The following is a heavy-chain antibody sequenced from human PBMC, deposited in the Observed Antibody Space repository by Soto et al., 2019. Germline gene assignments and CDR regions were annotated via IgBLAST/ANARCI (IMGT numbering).Heavy chain of an antibody. CDR3: ARGSGPTPITMVRGVKMDV. V-gene: IGHV1-69*02. Sequence: GASVKVSCKASGGTFSSYTISWVRQAPGQGLEWMGRIIPILGIANYAQKFQGRVTITADKSTSAAYMELSSLRSEDTAVYYCARGSGPTPITMVRGVKMDVWGKGTTVTVSS. CDR1: GGTFSSYT. CDR2: IIPILGIA. D-gene: IGHD3-10*01. J-gene: IGHJ6*04.